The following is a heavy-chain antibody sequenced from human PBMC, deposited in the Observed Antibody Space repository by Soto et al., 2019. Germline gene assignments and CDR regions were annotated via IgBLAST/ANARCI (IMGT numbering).Heavy chain of an antibody. CDR2: INPYSGNT. CDR3: ARAHPYDSSGYQPPFDY. CDR1: GYTFTSHD. J-gene: IGHJ4*02. V-gene: IGHV1-8*01. D-gene: IGHD3-22*01. Sequence: ASVKVSCKASGYTFTSHDIHWLRQASGQGLEWMGSINPYSGNTAFAPKFQDRIAMTRDTSITTAYMELNSLSSGDTAVYYCARAHPYDSSGYQPPFDYWGQGTLVTVSS.